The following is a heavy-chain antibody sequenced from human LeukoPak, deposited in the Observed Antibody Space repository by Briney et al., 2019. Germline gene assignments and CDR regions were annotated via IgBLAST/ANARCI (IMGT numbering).Heavy chain of an antibody. D-gene: IGHD3-9*01. V-gene: IGHV3-53*01. J-gene: IGHJ4*02. Sequence: GGSLRLSCAASGFTVSSNYMSWVRQAPGKGLEWVSTIYSGGSTYYADSVKGRFTISRDNSKNTLHLQMNSLRAEDTAVYYCARAIQFFDWLNWGRGTLVTVSS. CDR1: GFTVSSNY. CDR2: IYSGGST. CDR3: ARAIQFFDWLN.